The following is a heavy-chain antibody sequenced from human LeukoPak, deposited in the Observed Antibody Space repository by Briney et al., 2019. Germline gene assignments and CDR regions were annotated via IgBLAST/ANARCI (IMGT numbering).Heavy chain of an antibody. V-gene: IGHV3-66*01. CDR3: ARGEATTSHAFDI. CDR2: IYRGGST. CDR1: GFIVSSDS. J-gene: IGHJ3*02. D-gene: IGHD5-24*01. Sequence: GGSLRLSCAASGFIVSSDSLTWVRQAPGKGLEWVSVIYRGGSTYYADSVKGGFTISRDISKNTLYLQMNSLRAEDTAIYYCARGEATTSHAFDIWGQGTMATVSS.